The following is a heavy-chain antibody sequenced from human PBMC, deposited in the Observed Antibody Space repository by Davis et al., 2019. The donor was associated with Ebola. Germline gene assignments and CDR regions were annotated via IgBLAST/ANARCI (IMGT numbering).Heavy chain of an antibody. D-gene: IGHD5-12*01. CDR3: ARRFRGWIDP. CDR1: GGSISSSNYH. Sequence: SETLSLTCTVSGGSISSSNYHWGWIRQPPGKGLEWIGSIYYGGSTYYNPSLKSRVTISADTSKSQFSLRLSSVTAADTAVYFCARRFRGWIDPWGQGTLVTVSS. CDR2: IYYGGST. V-gene: IGHV4-39*01. J-gene: IGHJ5*02.